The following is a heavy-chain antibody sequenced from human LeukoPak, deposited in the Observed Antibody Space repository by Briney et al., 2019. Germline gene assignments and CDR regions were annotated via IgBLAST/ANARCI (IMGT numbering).Heavy chain of an antibody. Sequence: GGSLTLSCAASGFTFSIYWMHWVRQAPGKGLVWVSHINSDGSYTTYADSVKGRFTISRDNAKNTLYLQMNSLRAEDTAVHYCARDSSYSTAIWGQGTMVTVSS. CDR1: GFTFSIYW. V-gene: IGHV3-74*01. J-gene: IGHJ3*02. CDR3: ARDSSYSTAI. CDR2: INSDGSYT. D-gene: IGHD3-22*01.